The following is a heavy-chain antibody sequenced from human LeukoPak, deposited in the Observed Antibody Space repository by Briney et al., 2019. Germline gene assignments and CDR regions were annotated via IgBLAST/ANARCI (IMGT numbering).Heavy chain of an antibody. CDR3: ARNPPYYYGSGSYYGGFDY. CDR1: GYTFTSYG. D-gene: IGHD3-10*01. CDR2: IRAYNGNT. V-gene: IGHV1-18*04. Sequence: GASVKVSCKASGYTFTSYGISWVRQAPGQGLEWMGWIRAYNGNTNYAQKLQGRVTMTTDTSTSTAYMELRSLRSDDTAVYYCARNPPYYYGSGSYYGGFDYWGQGTLVTVSS. J-gene: IGHJ4*02.